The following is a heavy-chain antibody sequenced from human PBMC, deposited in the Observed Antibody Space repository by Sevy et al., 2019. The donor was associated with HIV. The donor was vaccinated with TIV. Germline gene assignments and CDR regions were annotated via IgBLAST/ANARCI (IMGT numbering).Heavy chain of an antibody. CDR3: ARSNPGWQDIVVVAAPMVMGIDY. D-gene: IGHD2-2*01. Sequence: AAVKVSCKASGYTFTSYGISWVRQAPGQGLERMGWISAYNRNTNYPQKLQGRVTMTTDTSTSTAYMELRSLRSDDTAVYYCARSNPGWQDIVVVAAPMVMGIDYWGQGTLVPVSS. J-gene: IGHJ4*02. V-gene: IGHV1-18*01. CDR2: ISAYNRNT. CDR1: GYTFTSYG.